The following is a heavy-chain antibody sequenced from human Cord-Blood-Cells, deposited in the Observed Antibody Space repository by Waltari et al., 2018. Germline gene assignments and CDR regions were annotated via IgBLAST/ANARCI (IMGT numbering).Heavy chain of an antibody. CDR2: IIPIFGTA. CDR1: GGTFRSYA. Sequence: QVQLVQSGAEVKKPGSSVKVSCKASGGTFRSYAISWVRQAPGQGLAGMGGIIPIFGTANYAQKFQGRVTITADESTSTAYMELSSLRSEDTAVYYCATHCSSTSCLYYYYYMDVWGKGTTVTVSS. V-gene: IGHV1-69*01. CDR3: ATHCSSTSCLYYYYYMDV. J-gene: IGHJ6*03. D-gene: IGHD2-2*01.